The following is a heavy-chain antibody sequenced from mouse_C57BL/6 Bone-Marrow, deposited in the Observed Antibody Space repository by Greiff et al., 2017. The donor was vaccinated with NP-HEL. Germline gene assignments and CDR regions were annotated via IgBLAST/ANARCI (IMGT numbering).Heavy chain of an antibody. D-gene: IGHD2-4*01. CDR1: GYTFTEYT. CDR3: ARHEEGRDYDAAWFAY. V-gene: IGHV1-62-2*01. CDR2: FYPGSGSI. Sequence: VKLVESGAELVKPGASVKLSCKASGYTFTEYTIHWVKQRSGQGLEWIGWFYPGSGSIKYNEKFKDKATLTADKSSSTVYMELSRLTSEDSAVYFCARHEEGRDYDAAWFAYWGQGTLVTVSA. J-gene: IGHJ3*01.